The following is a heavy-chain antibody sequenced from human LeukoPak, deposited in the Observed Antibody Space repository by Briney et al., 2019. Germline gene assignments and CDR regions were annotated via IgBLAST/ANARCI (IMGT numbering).Heavy chain of an antibody. CDR1: GYTFTSYG. V-gene: IGHV1-18*04. J-gene: IGHJ4*02. CDR3: ARDGHYGDLDYFEY. CDR2: ISAYNGNT. D-gene: IGHD4-17*01. Sequence: GASVKVSCKASGYTFTSYGISWGRQAPGQGLEWMGWISAYNGNTNYAQKLQGRVTMTTDTSTSTAYMELRSLRSDDTAVYYCARDGHYGDLDYFEYWGQGTLVTASS.